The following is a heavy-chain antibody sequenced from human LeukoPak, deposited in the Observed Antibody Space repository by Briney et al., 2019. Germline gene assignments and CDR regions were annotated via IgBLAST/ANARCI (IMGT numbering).Heavy chain of an antibody. CDR3: AKDISGPRIAAAGYYFDY. Sequence: GRSLRLSCAASGFTFDDYAMHWVRQAPGKGLEWVSGISWNSGSIGYADSVKGRFTISRDNAKNSLYLQMNSLRAEDTALYYCAKDISGPRIAAAGYYFDYWGQGTLVTVSS. V-gene: IGHV3-9*01. CDR2: ISWNSGSI. CDR1: GFTFDDYA. D-gene: IGHD6-13*01. J-gene: IGHJ4*02.